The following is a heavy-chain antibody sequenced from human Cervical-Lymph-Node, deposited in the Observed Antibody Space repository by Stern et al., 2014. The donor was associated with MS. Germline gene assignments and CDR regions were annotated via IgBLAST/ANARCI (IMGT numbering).Heavy chain of an antibody. CDR2: ISSSGGSI. CDR3: ATDYASYTS. J-gene: IGHJ4*02. D-gene: IGHD4/OR15-4a*01. Sequence: EVQLVESGGGLVQPGGSLTLSCATSGFSFSPYSMNWVRQAPGKGLQWLSYISSSGGSIYYADSVKGRFTISRDNAKNSLYLQMNSLRAEDTAMYYCATDYASYTSWGQGTLVTVSS. CDR1: GFSFSPYS. V-gene: IGHV3-48*01.